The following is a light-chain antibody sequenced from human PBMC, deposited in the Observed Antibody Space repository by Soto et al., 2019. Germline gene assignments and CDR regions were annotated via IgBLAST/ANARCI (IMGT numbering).Light chain of an antibody. CDR1: QSISSY. CDR2: AAS. J-gene: IGKJ1*01. CDR3: QQYYSYPRT. Sequence: DIQMSRARSSLSASVGDRVTITCRASQSISSYLNWYQQKPGKAPKLLIYAASTLQSGVPSRFSGSGSGTDFTLTISCLQSEDFATYYCQQYYSYPRTFGQGTKVDIK. V-gene: IGKV1-39*01.